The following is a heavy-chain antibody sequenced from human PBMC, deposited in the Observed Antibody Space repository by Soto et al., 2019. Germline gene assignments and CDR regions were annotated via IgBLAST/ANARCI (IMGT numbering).Heavy chain of an antibody. D-gene: IGHD4-17*01. J-gene: IGHJ3*02. V-gene: IGHV1-3*01. CDR3: TRVMAVQAFDI. Sequence: GASVKVSCKASGYIFTRYGIHWVRQAPGQGLECVGWINAGTGQVKYSQKFQGRVSITRDTSASTAYMELSSLKSEDTAVYYCTRVMAVQAFDIWGQGTKVTVSS. CDR2: INAGTGQV. CDR1: GYIFTRYG.